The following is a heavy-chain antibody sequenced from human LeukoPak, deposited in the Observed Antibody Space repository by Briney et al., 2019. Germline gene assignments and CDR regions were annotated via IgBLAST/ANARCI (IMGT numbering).Heavy chain of an antibody. V-gene: IGHV3-21*01. CDR3: ARDGSDSSAEYFQH. CDR2: ISSSSSYI. CDR1: GFTFSSYS. D-gene: IGHD5-12*01. Sequence: PGGSLRLSRAASGFTFSSYSMNWVRQAPGKGLEWFSSISSSSSYIYYADSVKGRFTISRDNAKNSLYLQMNSLRAEDTAVYYCARDGSDSSAEYFQHWGQGTLVTVSS. J-gene: IGHJ1*01.